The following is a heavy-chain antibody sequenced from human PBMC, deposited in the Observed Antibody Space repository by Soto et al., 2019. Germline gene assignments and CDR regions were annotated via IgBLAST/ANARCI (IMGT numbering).Heavy chain of an antibody. CDR3: VSWVSAHFDS. CDR1: RFTSGYHA. J-gene: IGHJ4*01. CDR2: ISSNGENT. Sequence: PGGSLRLSCAASRFTSGYHAMNWVRQAPGKGLEWVSTISSNGENTHYTDSVKGRFIISXXXXXXTXAXQMXXLRVEDTAVYYCVSWVSAHFDSWGQGTLVTVSS. V-gene: IGHV3-23*01. D-gene: IGHD6-13*01.